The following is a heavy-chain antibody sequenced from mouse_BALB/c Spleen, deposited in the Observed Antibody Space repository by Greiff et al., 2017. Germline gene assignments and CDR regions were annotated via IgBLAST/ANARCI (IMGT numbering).Heavy chain of an antibody. J-gene: IGHJ2*01. CDR2: INSNGGST. CDR3: ARHTTVVNYFDY. CDR1: GFTFSSYG. Sequence: EVQRVESGGGLVQPGGSLKLSCAASGFTFSSYGMSWVRQTPDKRLELVATINSNGGSTYYPDSVKGRFTISRDNAKNTLYLQMSSLKSEDTAMYYCARHTTVVNYFDYWGQGTTLTVSS. V-gene: IGHV5-6-3*01. D-gene: IGHD1-1*01.